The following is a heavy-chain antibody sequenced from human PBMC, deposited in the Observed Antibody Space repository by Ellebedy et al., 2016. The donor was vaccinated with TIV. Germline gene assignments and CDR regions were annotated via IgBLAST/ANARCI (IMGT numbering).Heavy chain of an antibody. V-gene: IGHV3-7*01. CDR2: IKQDGSEA. Sequence: GESLKISCAASGFTFTNYWMSWVRQAPGKGLEWVANIKQDGSEANYVDSVKGRFTISRDNAKNSLYLQMNSLRAEDTAVYYCARDGPYYYGSGSYCWGQGTLVTVSS. CDR1: GFTFTNYW. D-gene: IGHD3-10*01. J-gene: IGHJ4*02. CDR3: ARDGPYYYGSGSYC.